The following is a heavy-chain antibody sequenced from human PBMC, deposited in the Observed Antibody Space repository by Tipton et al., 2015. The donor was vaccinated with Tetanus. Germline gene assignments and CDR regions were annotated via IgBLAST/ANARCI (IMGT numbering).Heavy chain of an antibody. D-gene: IGHD5-18*01. Sequence: QLVQSGAEVKKPGSSVKVSCMASGDTFSTFGISWVRQAPGQGLEWMGGLIPLIRTADYAQKFQGRLTIAADASTSTAYMELSSLKSEDTAVYYCATYMSVDTGYDYWGRGTLVTVSS. CDR1: GDTFSTFG. CDR2: LIPLIRTA. V-gene: IGHV1-69*01. CDR3: ATYMSVDTGYDY. J-gene: IGHJ4*02.